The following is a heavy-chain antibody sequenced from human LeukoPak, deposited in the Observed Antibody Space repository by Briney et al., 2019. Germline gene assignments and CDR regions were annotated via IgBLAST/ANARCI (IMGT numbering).Heavy chain of an antibody. CDR3: ARLGVIGYDSSGYYD. CDR1: GGSISSGDYY. J-gene: IGHJ4*02. D-gene: IGHD3-22*01. CDR2: IYYSGST. V-gene: IGHV4-30-4*01. Sequence: SETLSLTCAVSGGSISSGDYYWSWIRQPPGKGLEWIGYIYYSGSTYYSPSLKSRVTISVDTSKNQFSLKLSSVTAADTAVYYCARLGVIGYDSSGYYDWGQGTLVTVSS.